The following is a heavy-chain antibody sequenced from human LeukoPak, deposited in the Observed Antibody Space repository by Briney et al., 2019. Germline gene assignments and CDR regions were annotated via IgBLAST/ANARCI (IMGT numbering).Heavy chain of an antibody. Sequence: SETLSLTCAVSGYSTTSGYYWAWIRQPPGKGLEWIGNIYHSGSTYYNASLKSRVTISVDTSKNQFSLKLSSVTAADTAVYYCARRYSNYFFDYWGQGTLVTVSS. CDR3: ARRYSNYFFDY. CDR1: GYSTTSGYY. J-gene: IGHJ4*02. D-gene: IGHD4-11*01. CDR2: IYHSGST. V-gene: IGHV4-38-2*01.